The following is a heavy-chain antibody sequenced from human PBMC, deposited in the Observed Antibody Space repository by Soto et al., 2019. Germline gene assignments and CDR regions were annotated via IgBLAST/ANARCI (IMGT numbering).Heavy chain of an antibody. Sequence: QVQLQQWGAGLLKPSETLSLTCAVYGGSFSGYYWSWIRQPPGKGLEWIGEINHSGSTNYNPSLTSRVTISVDTSKNQFSLKLSSVTAADTAVYYCARVRTHGYGDYRPEAYDYWGQGTLVTVSS. CDR1: GGSFSGYY. V-gene: IGHV4-34*01. CDR2: INHSGST. J-gene: IGHJ4*02. CDR3: ARVRTHGYGDYRPEAYDY. D-gene: IGHD4-17*01.